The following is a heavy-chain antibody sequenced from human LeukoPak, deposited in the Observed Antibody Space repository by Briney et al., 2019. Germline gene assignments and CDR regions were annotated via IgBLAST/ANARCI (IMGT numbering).Heavy chain of an antibody. Sequence: PGRSLRLSCAASGFAFSSYGMHWVRQAPGKGLEWVAVIWYDGSNEYYADSVKGRFTVSRDNSKSTLYLQMNSLRAEDTAVYYCARDDEAARHFDSWGQGTLVTVSS. J-gene: IGHJ4*02. D-gene: IGHD6-6*01. CDR2: IWYDGSNE. CDR1: GFAFSSYG. V-gene: IGHV3-33*01. CDR3: ARDDEAARHFDS.